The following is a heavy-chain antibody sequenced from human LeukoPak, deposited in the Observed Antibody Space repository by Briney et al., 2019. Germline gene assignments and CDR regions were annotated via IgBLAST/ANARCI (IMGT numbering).Heavy chain of an antibody. CDR3: ARGVGIAAVGSFYYYMDV. V-gene: IGHV1-18*01. CDR2: INTHSGNT. Sequence: ASVTVSCKASGYSFNRYGINWVRQAPGQGLEWMGWINTHSGNTNYAQKFQGRVTMTTDTSTSTAYMELKSLRSDDTAVYYCARGVGIAAVGSFYYYMDVWGKGTTVTVSS. D-gene: IGHD6-13*01. J-gene: IGHJ6*03. CDR1: GYSFNRYG.